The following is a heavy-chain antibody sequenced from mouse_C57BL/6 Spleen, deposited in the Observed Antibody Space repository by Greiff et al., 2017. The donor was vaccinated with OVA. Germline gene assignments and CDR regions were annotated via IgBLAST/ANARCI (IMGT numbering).Heavy chain of an antibody. V-gene: IGHV1-22*01. CDR1: GYTFTDYN. J-gene: IGHJ3*01. CDR2: INPNNGGT. Sequence: VQLQQSGPELVKPGASVKMSCKASGYTFTDYNMHWVKQSHGKSLEWIGYINPNNGGTSYNQKFKGKATLTVNKSSSTAYMELRSLTSEDSAVYYCAKLTGTSWFAYWGQGTLVTVSA. D-gene: IGHD4-1*01. CDR3: AKLTGTSWFAY.